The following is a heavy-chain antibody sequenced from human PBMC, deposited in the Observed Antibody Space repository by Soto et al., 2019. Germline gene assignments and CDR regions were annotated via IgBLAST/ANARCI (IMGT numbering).Heavy chain of an antibody. J-gene: IGHJ4*02. V-gene: IGHV3-30*18. CDR3: AKPRQITSLLLYYFDY. Sequence: QVQLVESGGGVVQPGRSLRLSCAASGFTFSSYGMHWVRQAPGKGLEWVAVISYDGSNKYYADSVKGRFTISRDNSKNTPYLQMNSLRAEDTAVYYCAKPRQITSLLLYYFDYWGQGTLVTVSS. CDR1: GFTFSSYG. D-gene: IGHD2-15*01. CDR2: ISYDGSNK.